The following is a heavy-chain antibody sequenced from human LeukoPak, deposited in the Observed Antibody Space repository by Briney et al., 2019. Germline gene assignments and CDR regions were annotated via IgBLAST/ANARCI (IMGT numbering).Heavy chain of an antibody. CDR1: GFTFSSYA. V-gene: IGHV3-23*01. Sequence: GGSLRLSCAASGFTFSSYAMSWVRQAPGKGLEWVSAISGSGGSTYYADSVKGRFTISRDNSKNTLYLQMNSLRAEDTAVYYCAKNIAAAGPGYYYYYYYMDVWGKGTTVTVSS. J-gene: IGHJ6*03. CDR2: ISGSGGST. CDR3: AKNIAAAGPGYYYYYYYMDV. D-gene: IGHD6-13*01.